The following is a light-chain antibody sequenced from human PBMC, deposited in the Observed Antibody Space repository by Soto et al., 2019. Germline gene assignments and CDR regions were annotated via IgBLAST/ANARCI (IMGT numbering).Light chain of an antibody. V-gene: IGLV2-14*01. CDR3: SSYTNTGTLYV. J-gene: IGLJ1*01. CDR2: EVN. CDR1: NRDVGGYDY. Sequence: QSALTQPPSVSGSPGQSITISCTGTNRDVGGYDYVSWYQQHPGKSPKLILYEVNNRPAGVSDRFSGSKSGNTASLSISGLQAEDEADYYCSSYTNTGTLYVLGTGTKLTVL.